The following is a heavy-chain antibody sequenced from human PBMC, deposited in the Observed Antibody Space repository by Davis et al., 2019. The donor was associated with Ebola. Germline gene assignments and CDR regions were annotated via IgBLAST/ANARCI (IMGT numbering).Heavy chain of an antibody. J-gene: IGHJ3*02. CDR3: AKDIRGGYSGYGAFDI. CDR1: GFTFSSYS. V-gene: IGHV3-21*04. Sequence: PGGSLRLSCAASGFTFSSYSMNWVRQAPGKGLEWVSSISGSSSYIYYADSVKGRFTISRDNAKNSLYLQMNSLRAEDTALYYCAKDIRGGYSGYGAFDIWGQGTMVTVSS. CDR2: ISGSSSYI. D-gene: IGHD5-12*01.